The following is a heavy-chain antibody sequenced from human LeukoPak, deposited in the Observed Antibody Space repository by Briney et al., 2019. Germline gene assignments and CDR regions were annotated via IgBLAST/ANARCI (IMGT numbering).Heavy chain of an antibody. J-gene: IGHJ4*02. V-gene: IGHV4-59*08. CDR3: ARLDSSGWYQTHYFDY. Sequence: SETLSLTCAVYGGSFSGYCWSWIRQPPGKGLEWIGYIYYSGSTNYNPSLKSRVTISVDTSKNQFSLKLSSVTAADTAVYYCARLDSSGWYQTHYFDYWGQGTLVTVSS. CDR2: IYYSGST. D-gene: IGHD6-19*01. CDR1: GGSFSGYC.